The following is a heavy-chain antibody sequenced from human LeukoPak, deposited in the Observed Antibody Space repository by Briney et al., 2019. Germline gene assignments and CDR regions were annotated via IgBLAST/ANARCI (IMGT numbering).Heavy chain of an antibody. CDR2: IYYSGST. D-gene: IGHD6-6*01. CDR3: ARQLSRWEYSSSSGDYYYYYYMDV. Sequence: SETLSLTCTVSGGSISSSSYYWGWIRQPPGKGLEWIGSIYYSGSTYYNPSLKSRVTISVDTSKNQFSLKLSSVTAADTAVYYCARQLSRWEYSSSSGDYYYYYYMDVWGKGTTVTVSS. V-gene: IGHV4-39*01. CDR1: GGSISSSSYY. J-gene: IGHJ6*03.